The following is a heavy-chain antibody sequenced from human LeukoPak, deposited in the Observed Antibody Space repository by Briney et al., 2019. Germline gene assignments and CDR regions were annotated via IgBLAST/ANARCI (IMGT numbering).Heavy chain of an antibody. D-gene: IGHD3-3*01. CDR3: ASTTIFGVVTDDNWFDP. CDR1: GGSISSGDYY. V-gene: IGHV4-30-4*08. Sequence: SETLSLTCTVSGGSISSGDYYWSWIRQPPGKGLEWIGYIYYSGSTYYNPSLKSRVTISVDTSKNQFSLKLSSVTAADTPVYYCASTTIFGVVTDDNWFDPWGQGTLVTVSS. J-gene: IGHJ5*02. CDR2: IYYSGST.